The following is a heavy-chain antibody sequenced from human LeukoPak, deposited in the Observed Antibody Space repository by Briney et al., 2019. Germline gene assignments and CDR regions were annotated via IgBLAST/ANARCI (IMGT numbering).Heavy chain of an antibody. CDR1: GFIVSSNY. CDR3: AREGTNYQYQGMDA. V-gene: IGHV3-66*02. D-gene: IGHD1-1*01. J-gene: IGHJ6*04. Sequence: PGGSLRLSCAASGFIVSSNYMSWVRQAPGKGLEWVSVIYSGGSTYYADSVKGRFTISRENSKNTLYLQMNSLRAEDTAVYYCAREGTNYQYQGMDAWGKGTTVTVSS. CDR2: IYSGGST.